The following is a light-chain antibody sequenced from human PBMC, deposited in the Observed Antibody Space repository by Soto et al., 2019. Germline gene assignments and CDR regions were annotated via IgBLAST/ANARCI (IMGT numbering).Light chain of an antibody. V-gene: IGLV2-23*01. CDR1: SSDVGSYNL. J-gene: IGLJ3*02. CDR3: CSHAGSFTWV. CDR2: EGT. Sequence: QSVLTQPASVSGSPGQSITISCTGTSSDVGSYNLVSWYQQHPGKAPKVMIYEGTKRPSGVSNRFSGSKSGNTASLTISGLQADDEADYYCCSHAGSFTWVFGGGTKVTVL.